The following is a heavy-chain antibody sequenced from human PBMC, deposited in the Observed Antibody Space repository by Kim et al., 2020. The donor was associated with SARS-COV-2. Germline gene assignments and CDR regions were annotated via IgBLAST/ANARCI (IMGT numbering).Heavy chain of an antibody. CDR2: MNPNSGNT. CDR1: GYTFTSYD. Sequence: ASVKVSCKASGYTFTSYDINWVRQATGQGLEWMGWMNPNSGNTGYAQKFQGRVTMTRNTSISTAYMELSSLRSEDTAVYYCARGLSGWLARDVWGQGTTVTVSS. J-gene: IGHJ6*02. CDR3: ARGLSGWLARDV. V-gene: IGHV1-8*01. D-gene: IGHD6-19*01.